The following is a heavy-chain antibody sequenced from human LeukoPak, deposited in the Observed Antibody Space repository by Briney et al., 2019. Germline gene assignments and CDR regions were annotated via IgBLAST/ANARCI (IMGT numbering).Heavy chain of an antibody. J-gene: IGHJ5*02. CDR2: IKQDGSEK. D-gene: IGHD3-22*01. CDR3: ARDLYYFDSSGYYASDL. V-gene: IGHV3-7*01. CDR1: GFTFSDYW. Sequence: TGGSLRLSCAASGFTFSDYWMSWVRQAPGKGLEWVANIKQDGSEKHYVDSPRGRFTISRDNAKNSLDLQMNSLRAEDTAVYFCARDLYYFDSSGYYASDLWGQGTLVTVSS.